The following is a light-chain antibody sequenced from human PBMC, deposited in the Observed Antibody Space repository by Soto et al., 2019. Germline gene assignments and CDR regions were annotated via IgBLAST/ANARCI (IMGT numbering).Light chain of an antibody. CDR1: QSVSSTY. Sequence: EIVLTQSPGTLSLSPGERATLSCRASQSVSSTYVAWYQQKPGQTPRLLIYGASSRATGIPDRFSGSGSGTDFPLTITRLEPEDFAVYYCQKYGSSPGTFGQGTKVEIK. J-gene: IGKJ1*01. CDR3: QKYGSSPGT. V-gene: IGKV3-20*01. CDR2: GAS.